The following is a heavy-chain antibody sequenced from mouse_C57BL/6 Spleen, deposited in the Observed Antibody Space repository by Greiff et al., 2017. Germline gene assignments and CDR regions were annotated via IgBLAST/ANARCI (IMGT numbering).Heavy chain of an antibody. CDR1: GYTFTSYW. CDR3: ARREGYGSRNAMDY. D-gene: IGHD1-1*01. J-gene: IGHJ4*01. Sequence: QVHVKQPGAELVKPGASVKLSCKASGYTFTSYWMPWVKQRPGQGLEWIGMIHPNSGSTNYNEKFKSKATLTVDKSSSTASMQLSSLTSEDSAVYYCARREGYGSRNAMDYWGQGTSVTVSS. CDR2: IHPNSGST. V-gene: IGHV1-64*01.